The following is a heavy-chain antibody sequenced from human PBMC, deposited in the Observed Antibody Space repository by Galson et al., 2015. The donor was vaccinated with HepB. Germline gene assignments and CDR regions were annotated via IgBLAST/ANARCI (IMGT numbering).Heavy chain of an antibody. D-gene: IGHD1-26*01. V-gene: IGHV3-30-3*01. CDR2: ISYDGSNK. CDR1: GFTFSSYA. CDR3: AREWEPPNWFDP. J-gene: IGHJ5*02. Sequence: LRLSCAASGFTFSSYAMHWVRQAPGKGLEWVAVISYDGSNKYYADSVKGRFTISRDNSKNTLYLQMNSLRAEDTAVYYCAREWEPPNWFDPWGQGTLVTVSS.